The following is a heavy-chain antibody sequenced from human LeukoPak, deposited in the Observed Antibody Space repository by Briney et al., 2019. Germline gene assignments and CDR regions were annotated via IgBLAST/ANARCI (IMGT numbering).Heavy chain of an antibody. J-gene: IGHJ4*02. Sequence: GESLRLSCAASGFTFNSCAMSWVRQAPGKGLEWVSAITDSGGSTYYADSVKGRFTISRDNSKNTLYLQMNNLRAEDTAVYYCAKGSSSSRPYYFDYWGQGTVVTVSS. CDR2: ITDSGGST. CDR3: AKGSSSSRPYYFDY. V-gene: IGHV3-23*01. D-gene: IGHD2-2*01. CDR1: GFTFNSCA.